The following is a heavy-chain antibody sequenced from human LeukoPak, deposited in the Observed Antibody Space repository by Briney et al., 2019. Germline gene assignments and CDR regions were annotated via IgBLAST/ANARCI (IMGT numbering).Heavy chain of an antibody. Sequence: ASVKVSCKASGGTFSSYAISWVRQAPGQGLEWMGGIIPIFGTANYAQKFQGRVTITADESTSTAYMELSSLRSEDTAVYYCAATYYDILTGYYFGNFDIWGQGTMVTVSS. J-gene: IGHJ3*02. CDR1: GGTFSSYA. CDR3: AATYYDILTGYYFGNFDI. V-gene: IGHV1-69*13. CDR2: IIPIFGTA. D-gene: IGHD3-9*01.